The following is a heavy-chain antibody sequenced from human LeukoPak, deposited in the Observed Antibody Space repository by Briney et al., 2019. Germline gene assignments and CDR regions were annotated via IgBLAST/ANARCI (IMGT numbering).Heavy chain of an antibody. Sequence: GGSLRLSCAASGFTFGSYWMSWVRQAPGKGLEWVANIKQDGSEKYYVDSVKGRFTISRDNAKNSLYLQMNSLRAEDTAVYYCARDRGSSGWYFYWGQGTLVTVSS. CDR2: IKQDGSEK. V-gene: IGHV3-7*01. J-gene: IGHJ4*02. CDR1: GFTFGSYW. CDR3: ARDRGSSGWYFY. D-gene: IGHD6-19*01.